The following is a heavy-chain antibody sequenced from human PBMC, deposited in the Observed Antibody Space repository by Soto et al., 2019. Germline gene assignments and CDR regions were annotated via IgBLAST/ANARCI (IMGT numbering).Heavy chain of an antibody. D-gene: IGHD6-6*01. CDR3: ARFYGSSAS. J-gene: IGHJ4*02. V-gene: IGHV1-3*01. Sequence: QVQLAQSGAEVKKPGASVKVSCKASGYTFSSYAIHWVRQAPGQGLEWMGWINAGNGNSEYSQKFQGRVTITRDTSASTVYLELSSLRLEDTGVFFCARFYGSSASWGQGSLLTVSS. CDR2: INAGNGNS. CDR1: GYTFSSYA.